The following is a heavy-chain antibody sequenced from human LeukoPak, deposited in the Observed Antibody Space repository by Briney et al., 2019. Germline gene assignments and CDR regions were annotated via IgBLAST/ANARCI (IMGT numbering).Heavy chain of an antibody. D-gene: IGHD6-13*01. Sequence: SVKVSCKASGGTFSSYAISWVRQAPGQGLEWMGRIIPILGIANYAQKFQGRVTITADKSTSTAYMELSSLRSEDTAVYYCARDLRQLVRQAWFDPWGQGTLVTVSS. CDR1: GGTFSSYA. CDR2: IIPILGIA. V-gene: IGHV1-69*04. J-gene: IGHJ5*02. CDR3: ARDLRQLVRQAWFDP.